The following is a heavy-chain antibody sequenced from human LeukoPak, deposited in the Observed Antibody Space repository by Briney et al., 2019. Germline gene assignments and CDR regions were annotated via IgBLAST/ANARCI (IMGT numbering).Heavy chain of an antibody. CDR3: AKAIAVAGDNWFDP. Sequence: SGGSLRLSCAASGFTFDDYAMPWVRQAPGRGRGWVPGISWNSGSIGYADSVKGRFTISRDNAKNSLYLQMNSLRAEDTALYYCAKAIAVAGDNWFDPWGQGTLVTVSS. CDR1: GFTFDDYA. CDR2: ISWNSGSI. D-gene: IGHD6-19*01. J-gene: IGHJ5*02. V-gene: IGHV3-9*01.